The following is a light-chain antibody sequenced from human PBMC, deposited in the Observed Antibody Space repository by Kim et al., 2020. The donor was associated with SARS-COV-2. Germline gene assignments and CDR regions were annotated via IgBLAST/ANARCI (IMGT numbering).Light chain of an antibody. CDR1: SSNIGADYD. V-gene: IGLV1-40*01. CDR3: QSYDNSLSAYV. CDR2: GNS. Sequence: QPVLTQPPSVSGAPGQRVTISCTGSSSNIGADYDVHWYQQLPGTAPKLLMFGNSNRPSGVPDRFSGSKSGTSASLAITGLQADDEAAYYCQSYDNSLSAYVFGTGTKVTVL. J-gene: IGLJ1*01.